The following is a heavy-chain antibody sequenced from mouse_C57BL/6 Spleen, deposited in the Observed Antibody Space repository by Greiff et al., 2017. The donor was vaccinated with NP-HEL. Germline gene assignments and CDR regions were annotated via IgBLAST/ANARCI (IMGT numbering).Heavy chain of an antibody. J-gene: IGHJ2*01. CDR2: IYPGDGDT. V-gene: IGHV1-80*01. Sequence: QVQLKESGAELVKPGASVKISCKASGYAFSSYWMNWVKQRPGKGLEWIGQIYPGDGDTNYNGKFKGKATLTADKSSSTAYMQLSSLTSEDSAVYFCARSEDSNYDYWGQGTTLTVSS. D-gene: IGHD2-5*01. CDR3: ARSEDSNYDY. CDR1: GYAFSSYW.